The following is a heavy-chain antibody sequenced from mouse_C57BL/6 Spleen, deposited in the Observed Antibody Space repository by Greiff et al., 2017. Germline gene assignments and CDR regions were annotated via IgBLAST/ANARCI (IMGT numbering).Heavy chain of an antibody. Sequence: QVQLQQPGAELVKPGASVKLSCKACGYTFTSYWMHWVKQRPGQGLEWIGMIHPNSGSTNYNEKFKSKATLTVDKSSSTAYMQLSSLTSEDSAVYYCARGGYGYDDYAMDYWGQGTSVTVSS. D-gene: IGHD2-2*01. V-gene: IGHV1-64*01. CDR3: ARGGYGYDDYAMDY. CDR1: GYTFTSYW. CDR2: IHPNSGST. J-gene: IGHJ4*01.